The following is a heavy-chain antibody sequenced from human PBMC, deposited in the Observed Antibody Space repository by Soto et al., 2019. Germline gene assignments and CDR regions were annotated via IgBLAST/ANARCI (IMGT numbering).Heavy chain of an antibody. CDR1: GFTFGDYA. CDR2: IRSKAYGGTT. CDR3: TSLHDYGGYFDY. Sequence: HPGGSLRLSCTASGFTFGDYAMSWVRQAPGKGLEWVGFIRSKAYGGTTEYAASVKGRFTISRDDSKSIAYLQMNSLKTEDTAVYYCTSLHDYGGYFDYWGQGTLVTVSS. D-gene: IGHD4-17*01. V-gene: IGHV3-49*04. J-gene: IGHJ4*02.